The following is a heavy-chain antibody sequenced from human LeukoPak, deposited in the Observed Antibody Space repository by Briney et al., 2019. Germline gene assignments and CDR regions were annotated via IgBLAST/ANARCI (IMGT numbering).Heavy chain of an antibody. D-gene: IGHD4-23*01. CDR2: IIPIFGTA. CDR1: GGTFSSYA. Sequence: APVKVSCKASGGTFSSYAISWVRQAPGQGLEWMGGIIPIFGTANYAQKFQGRVTITADESTSTAYMELSSLRSEDTAVYYCARALRWYPASFDYWGQGTLVTVSS. CDR3: ARALRWYPASFDY. J-gene: IGHJ4*02. V-gene: IGHV1-69*13.